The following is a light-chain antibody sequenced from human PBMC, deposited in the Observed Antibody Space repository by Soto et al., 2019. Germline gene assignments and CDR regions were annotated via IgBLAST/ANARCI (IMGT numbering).Light chain of an antibody. CDR2: EVS. V-gene: IGLV2-18*02. Sequence: QSALTQPPSVSGSPGQSVTISCTGTSRDIGTYNRVSWYQQAPGTAPKLMILEVSNQPSGVPDRFSGSKSANTASLTISGLQAEDEADYYCSSYTDSNTLIFGGGTKLTVL. CDR1: SRDIGTYNR. CDR3: SSYTDSNTLI. J-gene: IGLJ2*01.